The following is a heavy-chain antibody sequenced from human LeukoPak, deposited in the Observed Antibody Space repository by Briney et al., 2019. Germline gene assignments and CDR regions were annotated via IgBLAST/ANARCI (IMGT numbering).Heavy chain of an antibody. CDR3: ARVASSGWYPNWSDP. D-gene: IGHD6-19*01. J-gene: IGHJ5*02. CDR2: IYSGGST. V-gene: IGHV3-53*04. Sequence: GGSLRLSCAASGFTVSSNYMSWVRQAPGKGLEWVSVIYSGGSTYYADSVKGRFTISRHNSKNTLYLQMNSLRAEDTAVYYCARVASSGWYPNWSDPWGQGTLVTVSS. CDR1: GFTVSSNY.